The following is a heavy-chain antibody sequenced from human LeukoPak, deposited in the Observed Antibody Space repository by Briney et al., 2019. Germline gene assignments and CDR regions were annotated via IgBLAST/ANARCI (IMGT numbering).Heavy chain of an antibody. V-gene: IGHV4-39*01. CDR3: ARGIVVVPAARWFDP. D-gene: IGHD2-2*01. Sequence: SETLSLTCTVSGGFISSSSYYWGWIRQPPGKGLEWIGSIYYSGSTYYNPSLKSRVTISVDTSKNQFSLKLSSVTAADTAVYYCARGIVVVPAARWFDPWGQGTLVTVSS. CDR1: GGFISSSSYY. CDR2: IYYSGST. J-gene: IGHJ5*02.